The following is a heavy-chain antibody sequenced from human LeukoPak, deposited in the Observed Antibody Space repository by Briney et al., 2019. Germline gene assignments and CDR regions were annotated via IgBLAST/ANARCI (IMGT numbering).Heavy chain of an antibody. CDR2: IYYSGST. CDR1: GGSISSYY. D-gene: IGHD1-26*01. Sequence: PSDTLSLTCTVSGGSISSYYWSWIRQPPGKGLEWIGYIYYSGSTNYNPSLKSRVTISVDTSKNQFSLKLSSVTAADTAVYYCARSDLVSGSYYVVDYWGQGTLVTVSS. V-gene: IGHV4-59*08. J-gene: IGHJ4*02. CDR3: ARSDLVSGSYYVVDY.